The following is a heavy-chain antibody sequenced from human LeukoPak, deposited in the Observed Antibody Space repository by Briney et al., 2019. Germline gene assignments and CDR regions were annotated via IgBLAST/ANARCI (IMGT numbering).Heavy chain of an antibody. CDR1: GDSISNSDYY. Sequence: SETLSLTRSVSGDSISNSDYYWAWIRQPPGKGLGWIGSIYYSGTTYYNPSVKSRVTISVDTSKNQFSLKLTSVTAADTAVYYCATVNYSSRRPTVTFDFWGQGTLVTVSS. CDR3: ATVNYSSRRPTVTFDF. D-gene: IGHD3-10*01. J-gene: IGHJ4*02. CDR2: IYYSGTT. V-gene: IGHV4-39*01.